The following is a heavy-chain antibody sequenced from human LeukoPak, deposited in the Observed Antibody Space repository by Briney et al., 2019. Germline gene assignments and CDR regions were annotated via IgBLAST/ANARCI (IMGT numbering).Heavy chain of an antibody. CDR1: GFTFSSYG. CDR3: AKDLYYDSSGFLPTTPDY. Sequence: PGRSLRLSCAASGFTFSSYGMHWVRQAPGKGLEWVAVISYDGSNKYYADSVKGRFTISRDNSKNTLYLQMNSLRAEDTAVYYCAKDLYYDSSGFLPTTPDYWGQGTLVTVSS. J-gene: IGHJ4*02. D-gene: IGHD3-22*01. CDR2: ISYDGSNK. V-gene: IGHV3-30*18.